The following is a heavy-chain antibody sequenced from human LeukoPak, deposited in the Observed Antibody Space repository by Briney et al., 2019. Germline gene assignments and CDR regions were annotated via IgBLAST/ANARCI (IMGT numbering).Heavy chain of an antibody. CDR2: IYYTGSA. CDR3: ARIAPGMSVDY. Sequence: SETLSLTCTVSGGSINNYYLTWVRQPPGKGLEWIGYIYYTGSANYNSSLQSRVTISVDTSNNHFSLKLISVTAADTAVYYCARIAPGMSVDYWGQGTLVTVSS. D-gene: IGHD1-14*01. V-gene: IGHV4-59*01. CDR1: GGSINNYY. J-gene: IGHJ4*02.